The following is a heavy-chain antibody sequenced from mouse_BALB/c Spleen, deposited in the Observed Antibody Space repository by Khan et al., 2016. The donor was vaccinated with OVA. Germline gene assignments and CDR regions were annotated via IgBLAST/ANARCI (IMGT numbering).Heavy chain of an antibody. CDR2: ITYSGRT. J-gene: IGHJ3*01. Sequence: EVQLQESGPGLVKPSQSLSLTCTVTGYSITSDYAWNWIRQFPGNKLEWMGSITYSGRTSYIPSFKGRITITRDTSKNQFYLQLNSVTTEDTATDYCARWFAYWGQGTLVTVSA. CDR3: ARWFAY. V-gene: IGHV3-2*02. CDR1: GYSITSDYA.